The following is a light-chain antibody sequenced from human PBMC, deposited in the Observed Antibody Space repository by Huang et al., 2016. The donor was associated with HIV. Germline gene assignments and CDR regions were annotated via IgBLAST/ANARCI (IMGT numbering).Light chain of an antibody. J-gene: IGKJ1*01. CDR1: QNITKS. V-gene: IGKV1-39*01. CDR3: QQSFSVPRT. Sequence: DIQMTQSPPSLSASVGDRVTFTCRANQNITKSLNWYQQKPGKAPKLLIYTASTLESGVPSRFSGSESGSRFTLNIRNLQPEDFATYYCQQSFSVPRTFG. CDR2: TAS.